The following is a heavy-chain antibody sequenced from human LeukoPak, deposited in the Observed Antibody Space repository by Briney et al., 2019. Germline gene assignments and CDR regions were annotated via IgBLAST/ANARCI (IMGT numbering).Heavy chain of an antibody. J-gene: IGHJ4*02. D-gene: IGHD3-10*01. CDR1: GSTFSGYE. CDR3: ARDKGSGSYYPFDY. Sequence: PGGSLRPSCAASGSTFSGYEMDWVRQAPGKGLEWISYFSNSGSTVYYADSVKGRFTISRDNAKNSLFLQLNSLRAEDTAVYYCARDKGSGSYYPFDYWGQGTLVTVSS. CDR2: FSNSGSTV. V-gene: IGHV3-48*03.